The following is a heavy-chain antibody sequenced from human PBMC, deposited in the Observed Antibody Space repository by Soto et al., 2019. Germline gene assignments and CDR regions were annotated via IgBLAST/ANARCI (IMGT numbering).Heavy chain of an antibody. CDR3: ARGGYCSSTSCHSDYYGMDV. D-gene: IGHD2-2*01. Sequence: EVQLVESGGGLVQPGGSLRLSYAASGFTFSDHYMDWVRQAPGKGLDWVGRTRNKANSYTTEYAASVKGRFTISRDDSKNALYLQMNSLKTEDTSVYYCARGGYCSSTSCHSDYYGMDVWCPGTTVTVSS. CDR2: TRNKANSYTT. CDR1: GFTFSDHY. J-gene: IGHJ6*02. V-gene: IGHV3-72*01.